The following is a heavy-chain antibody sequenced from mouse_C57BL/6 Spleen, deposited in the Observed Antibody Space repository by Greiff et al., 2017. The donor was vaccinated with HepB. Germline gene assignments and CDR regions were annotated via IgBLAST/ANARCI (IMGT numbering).Heavy chain of an antibody. CDR1: GFSLSTSGMG. D-gene: IGHD2-4*01. V-gene: IGHV8-12*01. Sequence: QVTLKESGPGILQSSQTLSLTCSFSGFSLSTSGMGVSWIRQPSGKGLEWLAHIYWDDDKRYNPSLKSRLTISKDTSRNQVFLKITSVDTADTATYYCARRAEDYDWYFDVWGTGTTVTVSS. CDR2: IYWDDDK. CDR3: ARRAEDYDWYFDV. J-gene: IGHJ1*03.